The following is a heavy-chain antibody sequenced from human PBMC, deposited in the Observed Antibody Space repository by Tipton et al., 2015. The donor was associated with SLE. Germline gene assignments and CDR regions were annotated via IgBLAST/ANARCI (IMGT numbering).Heavy chain of an antibody. CDR1: GGSISSYY. Sequence: TLSLTCTVSGGSISSYYWSWIRQPPGKGLEWIGYIYYSGSTNYNPSLKSRVTISVDTSKDQFSLKLSSVTAADTAVYYCARTMVRDWGAFDIWGQGTMVTVSS. CDR3: ARTMVRDWGAFDI. J-gene: IGHJ3*02. D-gene: IGHD3-10*01. V-gene: IGHV4-59*01. CDR2: IYYSGST.